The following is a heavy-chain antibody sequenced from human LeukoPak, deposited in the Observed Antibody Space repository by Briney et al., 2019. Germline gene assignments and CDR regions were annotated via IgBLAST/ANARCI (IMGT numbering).Heavy chain of an antibody. V-gene: IGHV4-30-2*01. CDR2: IYHSGST. D-gene: IGHD3-22*01. J-gene: IGHJ4*02. Sequence: PSETLSLTCAVSGGSISSGGYSWSWIRQPPGKGLEWIGYIYHSGSTYYNPSLKSRVTISVDRSKNQFSLKLSSVTAADTAVYYCARESDSSGYSVPYFDYWGQGTLVTVSS. CDR3: ARESDSSGYSVPYFDY. CDR1: GGSISSGGYS.